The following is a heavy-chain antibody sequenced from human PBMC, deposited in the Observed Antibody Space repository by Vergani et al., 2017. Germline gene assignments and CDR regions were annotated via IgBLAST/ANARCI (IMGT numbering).Heavy chain of an antibody. CDR3: ARATEYYYDSSGYYPDAFDI. Sequence: VQLVESGGGLIQPGGSLRLSCAASGFTVSSNYMSWVRQAPGKGLEWVSYISRSGSTIYYADSVKGRFTISRDNAKNSLYLQMNSLRAEDTAVYYCARATEYYYDSSGYYPDAFDIWGQGTMVTVSS. V-gene: IGHV3-11*04. CDR1: GFTVSSNY. CDR2: ISRSGSTI. D-gene: IGHD3-22*01. J-gene: IGHJ3*02.